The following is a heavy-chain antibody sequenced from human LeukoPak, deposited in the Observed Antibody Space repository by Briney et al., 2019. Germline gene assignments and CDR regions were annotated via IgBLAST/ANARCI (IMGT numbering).Heavy chain of an antibody. V-gene: IGHV3-7*03. Sequence: GGSLRLSCLTSGFDFRGSYMSWVRQTPGKRLEYVANINPTGSGKFYVDSVRGRFTIYRDNTRDSLYLQMNSLRTEDTAVYYCARDLWAGNDYWGRGTLVTVSS. CDR2: INPTGSGK. CDR1: GFDFRGSY. J-gene: IGHJ4*02. CDR3: ARDLWAGNDY. D-gene: IGHD1-1*01.